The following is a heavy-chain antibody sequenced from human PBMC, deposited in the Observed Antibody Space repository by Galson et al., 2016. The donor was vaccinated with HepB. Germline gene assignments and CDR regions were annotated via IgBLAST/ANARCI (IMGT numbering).Heavy chain of an antibody. Sequence: SLRLSCAASGFTFSSYAMNWVRQAPGKGLQWVSGISGGGVSTHYADSVKGRFTISRDNSKNTLYLQMNSLRAEDTAVYYCARDGGGTGGYYYYAMDVWGQGTTVTVAS. D-gene: IGHD1-14*01. CDR2: ISGGGVST. J-gene: IGHJ6*02. V-gene: IGHV3-23*01. CDR3: ARDGGGTGGYYYYAMDV. CDR1: GFTFSSYA.